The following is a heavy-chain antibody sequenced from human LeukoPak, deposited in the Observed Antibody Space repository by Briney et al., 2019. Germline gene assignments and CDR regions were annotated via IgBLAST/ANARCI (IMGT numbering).Heavy chain of an antibody. D-gene: IGHD4-23*01. CDR1: GGSISSYY. J-gene: IGHJ4*02. V-gene: IGHV4-59*01. CDR3: ASRDNSGRHFDY. Sequence: SETLSLTCTVSGGSISSYYWSWIRQPPGKGLEWIGYMYYSGSTNHNPSLKSRVTISVDTSKNQFSLKLSSVTAADTAMYYCASRDNSGRHFDYWGQGTLVTVSS. CDR2: MYYSGST.